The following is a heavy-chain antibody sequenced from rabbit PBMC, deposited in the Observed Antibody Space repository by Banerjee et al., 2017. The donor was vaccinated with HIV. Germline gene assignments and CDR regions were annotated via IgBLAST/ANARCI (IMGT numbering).Heavy chain of an antibody. Sequence: EESGGDLVQTEGSLKLTCKASGIDFSSSFWISWVRQTPGKGLEWIGCIYPTYGATDYASWVNGRFTISLDNAQNTVTLQMTSLTAADTATYFCARPIGTGSGGGGGFKLWGQGTLVTVS. V-gene: IGHV1S47*01. D-gene: IGHD1-1*01. J-gene: IGHJ4*01. CDR3: ARPIGTGSGGGGGFKL. CDR2: IYPTYGAT. CDR1: GIDFSSSF.